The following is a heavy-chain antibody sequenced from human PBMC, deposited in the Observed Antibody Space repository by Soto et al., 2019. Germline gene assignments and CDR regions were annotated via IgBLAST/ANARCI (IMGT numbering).Heavy chain of an antibody. CDR3: ARIRYYDSSGYYRIDAFDI. D-gene: IGHD3-22*01. CDR2: IDWDDDK. J-gene: IGHJ3*02. CDR1: GFSLSTSGMC. Sequence: SGPTLVNPTQTLTLTCTFSGFSLSTSGMCVSWIRQPPGKALEWLALIDWDDDKYYSTSLKTRLTISKDTSKNQVVLTMTNMDPVDTATYYCARIRYYDSSGYYRIDAFDIWGQGTMVNVS. V-gene: IGHV2-70*01.